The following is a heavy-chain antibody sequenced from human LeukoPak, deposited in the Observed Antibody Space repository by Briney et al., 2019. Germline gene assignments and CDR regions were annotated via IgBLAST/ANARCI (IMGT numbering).Heavy chain of an antibody. V-gene: IGHV3-48*03. Sequence: PGGSLRLSCAASGFTFSSYEMNWVCQAPGKGLEWVSYISSSGNTISYADSVKGRFTISRDNSKNTLYLQMNSLRAEDTAVYYCAKEPYSSGWYGVLDYWGQGTLVTVSS. J-gene: IGHJ4*02. CDR3: AKEPYSSGWYGVLDY. D-gene: IGHD6-19*01. CDR1: GFTFSSYE. CDR2: ISSSGNTI.